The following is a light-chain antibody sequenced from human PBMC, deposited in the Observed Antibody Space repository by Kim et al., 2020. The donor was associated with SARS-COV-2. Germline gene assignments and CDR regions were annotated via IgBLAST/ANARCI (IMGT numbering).Light chain of an antibody. CDR1: NTGSKS. V-gene: IGLV3-21*04. Sequence: APGKTARITCGGNNTGSKSVHWYQQQPGAAPVLVIYYDSDRPSGIPERFSGSSSGNTATLTISRVEAGAEADYYCQVWDSSSDHRVFGGGTQLPVL. J-gene: IGLJ3*02. CDR3: QVWDSSSDHRV. CDR2: YDS.